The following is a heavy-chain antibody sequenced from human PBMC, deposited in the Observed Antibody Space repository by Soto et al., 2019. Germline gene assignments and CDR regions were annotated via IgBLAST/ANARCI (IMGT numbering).Heavy chain of an antibody. Sequence: SETLSLTCAVYGGSFSGYYWTWIRQPPGKGLEWIGEINDSGGTDYNPSPKSRVTISLDTSRNQLSLKLSSVTAADTAVYYCARGRKGFSSSCYVDWGQGTLVTVSS. CDR1: GGSFSGYY. CDR2: INDSGGT. J-gene: IGHJ4*02. CDR3: ARGRKGFSSSCYVD. V-gene: IGHV4-34*01. D-gene: IGHD6-13*01.